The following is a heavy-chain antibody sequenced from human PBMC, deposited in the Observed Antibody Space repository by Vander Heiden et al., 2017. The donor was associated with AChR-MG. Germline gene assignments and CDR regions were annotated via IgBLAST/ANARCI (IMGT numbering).Heavy chain of an antibody. CDR3: ARDTRPVDGDYEWFDP. CDR2: INPNSGGT. CDR1: GYTFTGYY. Sequence: QVQLVQSGAEVKKPGASVKVSCQASGYTFTGYYMHWVRQAPGQGLEWMGRINPNSGGTNYAQKLQGRVTMTRDTSISTAYMELSRLRSDDTAVYYCARDTRPVDGDYEWFDPWGQGTLVTVSS. J-gene: IGHJ5*02. V-gene: IGHV1-2*06. D-gene: IGHD4-17*01.